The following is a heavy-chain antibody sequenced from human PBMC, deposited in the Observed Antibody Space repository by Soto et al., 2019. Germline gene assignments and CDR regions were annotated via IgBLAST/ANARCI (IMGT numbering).Heavy chain of an antibody. J-gene: IGHJ3*02. D-gene: IGHD3-22*01. Sequence: GASVKVSCKASGGTFSSYAISWVRQAPGQGLEWMGVIIPIFGTANYAQKFQGRVTITADESTSTAYMELSSLRSEDTAVYYCARTYYYDSSGPGFDIWGQGTMVTVSS. CDR1: GGTFSSYA. V-gene: IGHV1-69*13. CDR3: ARTYYYDSSGPGFDI. CDR2: IIPIFGTA.